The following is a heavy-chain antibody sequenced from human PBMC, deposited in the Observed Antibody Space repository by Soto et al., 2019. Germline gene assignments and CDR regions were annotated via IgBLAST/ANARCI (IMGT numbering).Heavy chain of an antibody. J-gene: IGHJ5*02. CDR1: GGSISSGDYY. CDR2: IYYSGST. Sequence: QVQLQESGPGLVKPSQTLSLTCTVSGGSISSGDYYWSWIRQPPGKGLEWIGYIYYSGSTFYNPSLKNRVTISRNTSKIQVSLKLSSVTAADTAVDDCVREGGDNWFDPWGQGTLVTVSS. V-gene: IGHV4-30-4*01. D-gene: IGHD3-16*01. CDR3: VREGGDNWFDP.